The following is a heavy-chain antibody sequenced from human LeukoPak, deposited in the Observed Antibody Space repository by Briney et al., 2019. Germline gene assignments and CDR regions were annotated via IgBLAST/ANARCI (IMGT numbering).Heavy chain of an antibody. Sequence: GGSLRLSCAVSGFTLSDYYMDWVRQAPGKGLEWVGRMRNKANGYTTEYAASVKGRFSISRDDSKNSLYLQMNSLKTEDTAVYYCAKAYSSSWYYYFDYWGQGTLVTVSS. CDR1: GFTLSDYY. D-gene: IGHD6-13*01. J-gene: IGHJ4*02. CDR3: AKAYSSSWYYYFDY. V-gene: IGHV3-72*01. CDR2: MRNKANGYTT.